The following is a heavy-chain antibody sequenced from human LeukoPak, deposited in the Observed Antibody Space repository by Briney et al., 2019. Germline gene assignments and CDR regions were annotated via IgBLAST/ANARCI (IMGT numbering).Heavy chain of an antibody. CDR3: ARDQEIFGVVISLPISVGY. J-gene: IGHJ4*02. CDR2: INPNSGGT. CDR1: GYTFTGYY. V-gene: IGHV1-2*02. D-gene: IGHD3-3*01. Sequence: ASVKVSCKASGYTFTGYYMHWVRQAPGQGLEWMGWINPNSGGTNYAQKFQGRVTMTRDTSISTAYMELSRLRSDDTAVYYCARDQEIFGVVISLPISVGYWGQGTLVTVSS.